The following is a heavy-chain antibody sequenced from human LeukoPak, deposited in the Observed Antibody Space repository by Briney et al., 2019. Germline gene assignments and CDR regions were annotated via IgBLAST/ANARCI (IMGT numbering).Heavy chain of an antibody. CDR3: TTTVVVPAAIRGVIDY. D-gene: IGHD2-2*02. J-gene: IGHJ4*02. CDR1: GFTFGNYA. V-gene: IGHV3-49*04. CDR2: IRSKAYGGTT. Sequence: PGGSLRLSRTASGFTFGNYAMSWVRQAPGKGLEWVGFIRSKAYGGTTEYAASVKGRFTISRDDSKSIAYLQMNSLKTEDTAVYYCTTTVVVPAAIRGVIDYWGQGTLVTVSS.